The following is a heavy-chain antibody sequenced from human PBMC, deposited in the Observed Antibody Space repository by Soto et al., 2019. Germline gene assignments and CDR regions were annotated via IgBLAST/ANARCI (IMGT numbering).Heavy chain of an antibody. J-gene: IGHJ3*02. CDR3: ARGRIAVAGTGGAFDI. CDR2: INPNSGGT. D-gene: IGHD6-19*01. Sequence: ASVKVSCKASGYTFTGYYMHWVRQAPGQGLEWMGWINPNSGGTNYAQKFQGWVTMTRDTSIGTAYMELSRLRSDDTAVYYCARGRIAVAGTGGAFDIWGQGTMVTVS. V-gene: IGHV1-2*04. CDR1: GYTFTGYY.